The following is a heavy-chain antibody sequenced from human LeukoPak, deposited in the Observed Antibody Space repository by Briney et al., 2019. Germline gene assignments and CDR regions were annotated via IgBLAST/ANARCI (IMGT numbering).Heavy chain of an antibody. CDR1: GGSFSGYY. V-gene: IGHV4-34*01. D-gene: IGHD6-19*01. Sequence: SSETLSLTCAVYGGSFSGYYWSWIRQPPGKGLEWIGEINHSGSTNYNPSLKSRVTISVDTSKNQFSLKLSSVTAADTAVYYCARQGAVAGRGGFDYWGQGTLVTVSS. J-gene: IGHJ4*02. CDR2: INHSGST. CDR3: ARQGAVAGRGGFDY.